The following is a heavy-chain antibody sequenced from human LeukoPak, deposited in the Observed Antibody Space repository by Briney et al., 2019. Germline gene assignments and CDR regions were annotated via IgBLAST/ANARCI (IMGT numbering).Heavy chain of an antibody. CDR3: ARGPDSSGYLDAFDI. CDR1: GYAFTGYY. V-gene: IGHV1-2*02. J-gene: IGHJ3*02. D-gene: IGHD3-22*01. CDR2: INPNSGGT. Sequence: ASVKVSCKASGYAFTGYYMHWVRQAPGQGLEWMGWINPNSGGTNYAQKFQGRVTMTRDTSISTAYMELSSLRSEDTAVYYCARGPDSSGYLDAFDIWGQGTMVTVSS.